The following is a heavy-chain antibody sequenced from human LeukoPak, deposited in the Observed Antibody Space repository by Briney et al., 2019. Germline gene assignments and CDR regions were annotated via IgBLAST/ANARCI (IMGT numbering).Heavy chain of an antibody. Sequence: GGSLRLSCAASGFTVSSNYMSWVRQAPGKGLEWVSAISGSGGSTYYADSVKGRFTISRDNSKNTLYLQMNSLRAEDTAVYYCAKDVRYYDSSGQGDYWGQGTLVTVSS. V-gene: IGHV3-23*01. CDR3: AKDVRYYDSSGQGDY. CDR1: GFTVSSNY. J-gene: IGHJ4*02. CDR2: ISGSGGST. D-gene: IGHD3-22*01.